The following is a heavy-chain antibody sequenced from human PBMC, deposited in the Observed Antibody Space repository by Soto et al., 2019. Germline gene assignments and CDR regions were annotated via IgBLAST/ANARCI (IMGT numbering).Heavy chain of an antibody. CDR2: IYYSGST. D-gene: IGHD4-17*01. CDR3: ATPSHDYGDYVAFDI. Sequence: QLQLQESGPGLVKPSETLSLTCTVSGGSISSSSYYWGWIRQPPGKELEWSGSIYYSGSTYYNPSLQSRVTISVDTSMKRFSLQLSSVTAADTAVYYCATPSHDYGDYVAFDIWGQGTMVTVSS. J-gene: IGHJ3*02. V-gene: IGHV4-39*01. CDR1: GGSISSSSYY.